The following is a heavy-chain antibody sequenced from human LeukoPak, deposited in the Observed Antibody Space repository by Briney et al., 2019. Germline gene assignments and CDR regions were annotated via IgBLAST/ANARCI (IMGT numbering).Heavy chain of an antibody. V-gene: IGHV4-59*02. CDR2: SYYSGST. D-gene: IGHD5-18*01. CDR1: GGSVSTYF. Sequence: PSETLSLTCTVSGGSVSTYFWNWIRQPPGKGLEWIGNSYYSGSTNYNPSLKSRVTISVDTSKNQFSLKLSSVTAADTAVYYCARESGTYSYGYFSEYYYGMDVWGQGTTVTVSS. J-gene: IGHJ6*02. CDR3: ARESGTYSYGYFSEYYYGMDV.